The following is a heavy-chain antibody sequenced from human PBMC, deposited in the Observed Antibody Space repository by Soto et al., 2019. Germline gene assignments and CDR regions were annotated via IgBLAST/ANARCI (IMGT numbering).Heavy chain of an antibody. CDR3: ARLGGYDSGYYYYGMDV. V-gene: IGHV5-51*01. CDR1: GYSFTSYW. J-gene: IGHJ6*02. CDR2: IYPGDSDT. D-gene: IGHD5-12*01. Sequence: PGESLKISCKGSGYSFTSYWIGWVRQMPGKGLEWMGIIYPGDSDTRYSPSFQGQVTISAVKSISTAYLQWSSLKASDTAMYYCARLGGYDSGYYYYGMDVWGQGTTVTVSS.